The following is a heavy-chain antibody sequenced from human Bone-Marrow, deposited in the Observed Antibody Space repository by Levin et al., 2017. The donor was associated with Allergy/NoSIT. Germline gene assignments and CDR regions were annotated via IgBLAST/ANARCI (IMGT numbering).Heavy chain of an antibody. V-gene: IGHV3-23*01. J-gene: IGHJ3*02. D-gene: IGHD2/OR15-2a*01. CDR1: GFSFSDYV. CDR3: AKDVVVIVSGAAFDI. Sequence: GGSLRLSCAASGFSFSDYVVSWVRQAPGKGLEWVSTISGSGFNTYYADSVEGRFTISRDNSKNTLFLQMDSLRAEETAVYYCAKDVVVIVSGAAFDIRGQGTLVTVSS. CDR2: ISGSGFNT.